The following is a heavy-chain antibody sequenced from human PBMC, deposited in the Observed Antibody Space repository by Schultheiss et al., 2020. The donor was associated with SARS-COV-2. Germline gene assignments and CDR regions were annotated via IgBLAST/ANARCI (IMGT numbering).Heavy chain of an antibody. V-gene: IGHV1-69*08. CDR2: IIPIFGTA. D-gene: IGHD1-26*01. CDR1: GGTFSSYT. J-gene: IGHJ4*02. Sequence: SVKVSCKASGGTFSSYTISWVRQAPGQGLEWMGRIIPIFGTANYAQKFQGRVTMTTDTSTSTAYMELRSLRSDDTAVYYCARGSWRAGTYFDYWGQGTLVTVSS. CDR3: ARGSWRAGTYFDY.